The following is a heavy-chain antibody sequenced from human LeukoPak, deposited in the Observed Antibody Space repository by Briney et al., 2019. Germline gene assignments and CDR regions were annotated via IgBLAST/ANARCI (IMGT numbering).Heavy chain of an antibody. CDR2: INAGSGNT. D-gene: IGHD6-13*01. CDR1: GYAFTSYA. Sequence: ASVKVSCKASGYAFTSYAMHWVRQAPGQRLEWMGWINAGSGNTKYSQEFQGRVTITRDTSASTAYMELSSLRSEDTAAYYCATIAAAGNFDYWGQGTLVTVSS. J-gene: IGHJ4*02. V-gene: IGHV1-3*01. CDR3: ATIAAAGNFDY.